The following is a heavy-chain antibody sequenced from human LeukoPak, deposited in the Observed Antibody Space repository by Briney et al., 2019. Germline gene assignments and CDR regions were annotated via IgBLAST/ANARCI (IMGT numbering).Heavy chain of an antibody. D-gene: IGHD1-26*01. Sequence: AGGSLRLSCAASGFTFSDYDLNWVRQAPGKGLEWVSYITTSGSTIYYAYSVKGRFTISGDNAKNSLYLQMNSLRAEDTAVYHCARASLVGAHYFYYYMDVWGKGTTVTVSS. V-gene: IGHV3-48*03. CDR1: GFTFSDYD. CDR2: ITTSGSTI. J-gene: IGHJ6*03. CDR3: ARASLVGAHYFYYYMDV.